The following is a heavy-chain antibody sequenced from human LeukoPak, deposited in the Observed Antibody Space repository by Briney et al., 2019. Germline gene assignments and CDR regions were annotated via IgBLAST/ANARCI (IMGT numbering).Heavy chain of an antibody. CDR3: ARLVPDIAVAGTGGPLDY. CDR2: IYYSGST. J-gene: IGHJ4*02. V-gene: IGHV4-39*01. Sequence: SETLSLTCTVSGGSISSSSYYRGWIRQPPGKGLEWIGSIYYSGSTYYNPSLKSRVTISVDTSKNQFSLKLSSVTAADTAVYYCARLVPDIAVAGTGGPLDYWGQGTLVIVSS. D-gene: IGHD6-19*01. CDR1: GGSISSSSYY.